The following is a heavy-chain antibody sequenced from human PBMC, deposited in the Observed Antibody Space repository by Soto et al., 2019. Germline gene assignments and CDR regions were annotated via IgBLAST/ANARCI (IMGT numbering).Heavy chain of an antibody. CDR1: GGSIVGGDYC. CDR2: IYYSGNS. J-gene: IGHJ6*02. Sequence: TLSLRYCVAGGSIVGGDYCWSCIRQPPGKGLEWIGNIYYSGNSYYNPSLKSRLIISIDTSKNQFSLKVGSVTAAETAVYYCASSSISGTAVWGHRTTVTASS. CDR3: ASSSISGTAV. V-gene: IGHV4-30-4*01.